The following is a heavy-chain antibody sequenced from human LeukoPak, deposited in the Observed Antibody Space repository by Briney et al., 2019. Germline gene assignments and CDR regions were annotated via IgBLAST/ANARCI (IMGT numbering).Heavy chain of an antibody. CDR2: ISAYNGNT. V-gene: IGHV1-18*01. CDR1: GYTFTSYG. Sequence: ASVKVSCKASGYTFTSYGVSWVQQAPGQGLEWMGWISAYNGNTNYAQKFQDRVTMTTDTSTSTAYMELRRLRADDTAVYYCARDGQRLVPPYYYMDVWGKGTTVTVSS. J-gene: IGHJ6*03. CDR3: ARDGQRLVPPYYYMDV. D-gene: IGHD6-6*01.